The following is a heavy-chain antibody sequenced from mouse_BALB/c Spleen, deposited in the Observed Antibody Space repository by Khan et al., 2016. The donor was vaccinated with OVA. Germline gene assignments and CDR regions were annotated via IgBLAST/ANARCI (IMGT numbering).Heavy chain of an antibody. D-gene: IGHD2-3*01. CDR2: IKYSGST. V-gene: IGHV3-2*02. Sequence: QLVESGPGLVKPSQSLSLTCTVTGYSITSDYAWNWIRQFPGNKLEWMGYIKYSGSTNYNPSLKSRISITRDTSKNQFFLQLNSVTTEDTATYYCARDGSRYNYAMDYWGQGTAVTVSS. J-gene: IGHJ4*01. CDR3: ARDGSRYNYAMDY. CDR1: GYSITSDYA.